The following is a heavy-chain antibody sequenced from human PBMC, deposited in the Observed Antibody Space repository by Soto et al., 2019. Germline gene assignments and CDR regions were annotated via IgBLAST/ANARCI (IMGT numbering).Heavy chain of an antibody. CDR2: ISVYNGNT. Sequence: QVQLVQSGGEVKKPGASVKVSCKASGYTFITYGISWVRQAPGQGLEWMGWISVYNGNTNYALKFQGRVTMTRDTSTSTAYMELTSLRSDDTAVYYCASGASYADPTFDGILGWDVWGQGTTVTVFS. CDR3: ASGASYADPTFDGILGWDV. J-gene: IGHJ6*02. CDR1: GYTFITYG. V-gene: IGHV1-18*01. D-gene: IGHD4-17*01.